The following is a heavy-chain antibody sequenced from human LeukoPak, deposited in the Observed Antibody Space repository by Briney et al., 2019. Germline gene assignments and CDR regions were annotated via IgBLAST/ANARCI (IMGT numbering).Heavy chain of an antibody. J-gene: IGHJ4*02. V-gene: IGHV3-21*01. D-gene: IGHD6-13*01. CDR1: GFTFSSYS. CDR2: ISGSSNYI. Sequence: GGSLRLSCAASGFTFSSYSMNWVRQAPRKGLERVSSISGSSNYIYYADSVKGRFTISRDNAENSLYLQMDSLRAEDTAVYYCARAAHSSSAFWGQGTLVTVSS. CDR3: ARAAHSSSAF.